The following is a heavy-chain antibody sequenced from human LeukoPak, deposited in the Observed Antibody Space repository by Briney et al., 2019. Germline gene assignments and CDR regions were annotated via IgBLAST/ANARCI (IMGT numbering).Heavy chain of an antibody. J-gene: IGHJ5*02. Sequence: GGSLRLSCAASGLTFSSYNMNWVRQAPGKGLEWVSSIGSSSSYIYYADSMKGRFTISRDNAKSSVYLQMNSLRAEDTAVYYCAGGYSSSWYTFDPWGQGTLVTVSS. D-gene: IGHD6-13*01. CDR3: AGGYSSSWYTFDP. CDR1: GLTFSSYN. V-gene: IGHV3-21*01. CDR2: IGSSSSYI.